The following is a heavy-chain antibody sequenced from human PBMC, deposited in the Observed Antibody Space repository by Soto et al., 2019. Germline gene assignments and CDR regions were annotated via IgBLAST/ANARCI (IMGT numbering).Heavy chain of an antibody. V-gene: IGHV1-8*01. CDR1: GYTFTSYD. CDR3: ARAQYNWNDVRRMDV. Sequence: ASVKVSCKASGYTFTSYDINWVRQATGRGLEWMGWMNPNSGNTGYAQKFQGRVTMTRHTSISTAYMELSSLRSEDTAVYYCARAQYNWNDVRRMDVWGQGTTVTVSS. J-gene: IGHJ6*02. D-gene: IGHD1-1*01. CDR2: MNPNSGNT.